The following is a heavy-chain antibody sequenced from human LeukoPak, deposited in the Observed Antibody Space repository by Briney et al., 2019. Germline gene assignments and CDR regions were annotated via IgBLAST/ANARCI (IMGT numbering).Heavy chain of an antibody. CDR3: ARDDSCSGGSCYSAQLDY. J-gene: IGHJ4*02. CDR2: ISSSSTTI. Sequence: PGGSLRLSCEASGFTFSSYSMNSVRPPPGEGLEWGSYISSSSTTIYSAYSVKGRFTISRDNDKNSLYLQMSSLRDEDTAVYYCARDDSCSGGSCYSAQLDYWGQGTLVTVSS. D-gene: IGHD2-15*01. CDR1: GFTFSSYS. V-gene: IGHV3-48*02.